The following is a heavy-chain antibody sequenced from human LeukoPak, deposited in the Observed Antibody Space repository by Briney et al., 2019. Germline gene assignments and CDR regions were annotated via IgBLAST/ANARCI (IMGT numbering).Heavy chain of an antibody. Sequence: PGGSLRLSCAASGFTFSSNAMCWVRQAPGKGLEWVSSISSSSSYIYYADSVKGRFTISRDNAKNSLYLQMNSLRAEDTAVYYCARVGWGYYFDYWGQGTLVTVSS. CDR1: GFTFSSNA. J-gene: IGHJ4*02. CDR2: ISSSSSYI. CDR3: ARVGWGYYFDY. D-gene: IGHD2-2*03. V-gene: IGHV3-21*01.